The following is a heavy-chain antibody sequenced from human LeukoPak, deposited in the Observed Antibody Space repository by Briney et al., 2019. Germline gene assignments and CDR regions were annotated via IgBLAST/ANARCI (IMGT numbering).Heavy chain of an antibody. D-gene: IGHD2-21*01. Sequence: PSETLSLTCTQPGGSISSSPYYWGWIRQPPGKGLECIGMIHHSGGTSYNSSLKTRSTIPGATSNKQFSLKLTSVTASHRPGYICARGVRGGAHDYWGQGTLVTVSS. V-gene: IGHV4-39*07. J-gene: IGHJ4*02. CDR1: GGSISSSPYY. CDR2: IHHSGGT. CDR3: ARGVRGGAHDY.